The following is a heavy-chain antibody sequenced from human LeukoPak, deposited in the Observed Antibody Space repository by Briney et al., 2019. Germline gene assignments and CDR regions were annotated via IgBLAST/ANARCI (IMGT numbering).Heavy chain of an antibody. V-gene: IGHV4-38-2*02. CDR1: GYSISSGYY. D-gene: IGHD3-3*01. CDR2: IYHSGST. Sequence: PSETLSLTCTVSGYSISSGYYWGWIRQPPGKGLEWIGSIYHSGSTYYNPSLKSRVTISVDTSKNQFSLKLSSVTAADTAVYYCARLGYDFWSGYYYYYYMDVWGKGTTVTVSS. CDR3: ARLGYDFWSGYYYYYYMDV. J-gene: IGHJ6*03.